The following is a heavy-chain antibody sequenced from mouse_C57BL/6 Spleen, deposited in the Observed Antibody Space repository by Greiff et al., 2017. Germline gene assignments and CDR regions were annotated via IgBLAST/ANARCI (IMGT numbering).Heavy chain of an antibody. V-gene: IGHV1-15*01. J-gene: IGHJ4*01. Sequence: QVQLQQSGAELVRPGASVTLSCKASGYTFTDYEMHWVKQTPVHGLEWIGAIDPETGGTAYNQKFKGKAILTADKSSSTAYMELRSLTSEDSAVYYCTRSPYDYYAMDYWGQGTSVTVSS. CDR2: IDPETGGT. D-gene: IGHD2-10*02. CDR1: GYTFTDYE. CDR3: TRSPYDYYAMDY.